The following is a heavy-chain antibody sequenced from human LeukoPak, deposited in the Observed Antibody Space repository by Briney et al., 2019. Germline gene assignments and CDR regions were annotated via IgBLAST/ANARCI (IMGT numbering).Heavy chain of an antibody. V-gene: IGHV3-7*02. J-gene: IGHJ4*01. D-gene: IGHD5-18*01. CDR1: GFTFSSYW. CDR2: IKQDGSEK. CDR3: VRGEHRRGYSYGFDY. Sequence: GGSLRLSCAASGFTFSSYWMSWVRQAPGKGLEWVANIKQDGSEKYYVDSVKGRFTISRDNSKNTLFLQMNSLRAEDTAVYYCVRGEHRRGYSYGFDYWGQRTLVTVSS.